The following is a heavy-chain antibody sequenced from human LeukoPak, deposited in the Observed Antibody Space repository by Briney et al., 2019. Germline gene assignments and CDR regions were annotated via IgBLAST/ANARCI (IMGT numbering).Heavy chain of an antibody. D-gene: IGHD3-9*01. CDR1: GFTFSGYV. V-gene: IGHV3-23*01. CDR2: ITASGGSR. Sequence: GGSLRLSCAASGFTFSGYVMSWVRQGPGKGLEWVSSITASGGSRYYADSVKGRFTISRDNSKNTLFLQMNSLRAEDTAVYYCAKVALTGTVDYYDYYGVDVWGQGTTVTVSS. CDR3: AKVALTGTVDYYDYYGVDV. J-gene: IGHJ6*02.